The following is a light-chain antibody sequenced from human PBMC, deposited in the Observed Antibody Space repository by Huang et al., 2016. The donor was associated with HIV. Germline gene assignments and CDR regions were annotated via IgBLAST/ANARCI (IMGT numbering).Light chain of an antibody. V-gene: IGKV3-11*01. J-gene: IGKJ4*02. CDR2: DVS. CDR3: QQRSKWPRT. CDR1: QSIGTY. Sequence: EIVLTQSPVTLSLSPGDRATLSCRASQSIGTYLAWYQQKSGPAPRLLIYDVSNRAAGVPARFSASGSGTDFTLTITSLEPDDFAIYHCQQRSKWPRTFGGGTKVEMK.